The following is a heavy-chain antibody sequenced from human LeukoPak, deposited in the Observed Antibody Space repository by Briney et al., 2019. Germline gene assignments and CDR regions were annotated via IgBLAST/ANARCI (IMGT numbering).Heavy chain of an antibody. Sequence: ASVKVSCKASGYTFTGYYMHWVRQAPGQGLEWMGIINPSGGSTSYAQKFQGRVTMTRDMSTSTVYMELSSLRSEDTAVYYCARAKRGEWDDYWGQGTLVTVSS. J-gene: IGHJ4*02. V-gene: IGHV1-46*01. D-gene: IGHD1-26*01. CDR3: ARAKRGEWDDY. CDR1: GYTFTGYY. CDR2: INPSGGST.